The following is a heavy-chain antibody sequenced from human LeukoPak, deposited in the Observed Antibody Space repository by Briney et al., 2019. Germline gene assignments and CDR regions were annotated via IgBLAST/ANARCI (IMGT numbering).Heavy chain of an antibody. J-gene: IGHJ4*02. V-gene: IGHV1-69*06. CDR1: GGTFSSYA. Sequence: SVQVSCKASGGTFSSYAISWLRQAPGPGIEWMGGIIPIFVTANYAQKFQGRVTITADKSTSTAYMELSSLRSEDTAVYYCAGGVGSGAFYWGQGTLVTVSS. D-gene: IGHD2-15*01. CDR3: AGGVGSGAFY. CDR2: IIPIFVTA.